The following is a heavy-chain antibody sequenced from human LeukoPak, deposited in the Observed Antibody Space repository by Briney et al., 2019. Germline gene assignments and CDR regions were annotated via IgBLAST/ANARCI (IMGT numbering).Heavy chain of an antibody. V-gene: IGHV5-51*01. D-gene: IGHD3-22*01. CDR1: GYSFTSYW. CDR3: ARLYDSSGYYQYYFDY. Sequence: ESLQISCQGSGYSFTSYWIGWVRQMPGKGLEWMGIIYPGDSDTRYSPSFQGQVTISADKSISTAYLQWSSLKASDTAMYYCARLYDSSGYYQYYFDYWGQGTLVTVSS. CDR2: IYPGDSDT. J-gene: IGHJ4*02.